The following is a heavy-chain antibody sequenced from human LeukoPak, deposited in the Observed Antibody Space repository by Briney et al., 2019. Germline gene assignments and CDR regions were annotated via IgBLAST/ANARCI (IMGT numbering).Heavy chain of an antibody. V-gene: IGHV1-18*01. J-gene: IGHJ6*02. CDR2: ISAYNGNT. CDR3: ARLAGYSYYYYYGMDA. CDR1: GYTFTSCG. D-gene: IGHD3-9*01. Sequence: ASVKVSCKASGYTFTSCGISWVRQAPGQGLEWMGWISAYNGNTNYAQKLQGRVTMTTDTSTSTAYMELRSLRSDDTAVYYCARLAGYSYYYYYGMDAWGQGTTVTVSS.